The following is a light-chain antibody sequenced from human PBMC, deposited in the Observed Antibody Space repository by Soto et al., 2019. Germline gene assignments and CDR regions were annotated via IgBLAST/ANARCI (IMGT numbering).Light chain of an antibody. CDR3: QTWGAGIQV. Sequence: QPVLTQSPSASASLRASVNLTCTLSSCRGSYGIAWHQQQPDKGPPFLMKLNSDGSHFKGDGIPDRFSGSTSGSEHHLTISSLQSEDEADYYCQTWGAGIQVSGGGTKLTVL. V-gene: IGLV4-69*01. CDR2: LNSDGSH. CDR1: SCRGSYG. J-gene: IGLJ3*02.